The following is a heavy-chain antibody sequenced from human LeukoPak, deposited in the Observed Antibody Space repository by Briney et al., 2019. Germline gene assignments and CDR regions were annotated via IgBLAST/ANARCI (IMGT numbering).Heavy chain of an antibody. CDR2: ISGSGGST. J-gene: IGHJ4*02. CDR3: AKEMTYYDFWSSLGFDY. Sequence: GGSLRLSCAASGFTFSSYAMSWVRQAPGKGLEWVSAISGSGGSTYYADPVKGRFTISRDNSKNALYLQMNSLRAEDTAVYYCAKEMTYYDFWSSLGFDYWGQGTLVTVSS. CDR1: GFTFSSYA. D-gene: IGHD3-3*01. V-gene: IGHV3-23*01.